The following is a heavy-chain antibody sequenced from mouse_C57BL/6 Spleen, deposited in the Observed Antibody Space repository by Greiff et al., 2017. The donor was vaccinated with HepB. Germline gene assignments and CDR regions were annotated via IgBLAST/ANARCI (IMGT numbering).Heavy chain of an antibody. D-gene: IGHD4-1*01. CDR2: IYPGSGNT. CDR3: ARWERGPWYFDV. Sequence: VQLQQSGPELVKPGASVKISCKASGYSFTSYYIHWVKQRPGQGLEWIGWIYPGSGNTKYNEKFKGKATLTADTTSSTAYMQLRSLTSEDSAVYYCARWERGPWYFDVWGTGTTVTVSS. CDR1: GYSFTSYY. J-gene: IGHJ1*03. V-gene: IGHV1-66*01.